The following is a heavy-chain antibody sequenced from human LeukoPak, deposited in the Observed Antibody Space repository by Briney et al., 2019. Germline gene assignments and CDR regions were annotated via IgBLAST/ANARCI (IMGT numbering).Heavy chain of an antibody. CDR2: IYPGDSDT. Sequence: GESLKISCEGSGSSFTSYWIGWVRAMPGKGLEWMGIIYPGDSDTRYTPSFQGQVTISADKSISTAYLQWSSLKASDTAMYYCARREIHSALDYWGQGTLVTVSS. CDR1: GSSFTSYW. V-gene: IGHV5-51*01. CDR3: ARREIHSALDY. J-gene: IGHJ4*02. D-gene: IGHD2-15*01.